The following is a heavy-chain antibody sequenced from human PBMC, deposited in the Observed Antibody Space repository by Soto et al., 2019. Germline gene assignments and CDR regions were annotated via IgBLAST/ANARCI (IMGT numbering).Heavy chain of an antibody. CDR2: ISYDGSDK. J-gene: IGHJ6*02. CDR1: GFTFSNYA. Sequence: GGSLRLSCAASGFTFSNYAMHWVRQAPGKGLEWVAVISYDGSDKYNANSVKGRFTISRDNSKNTLYLQMNSLRAEDTAVYYCARDTGPNGYNYYSLGMDVSGQGPTVTVSS. D-gene: IGHD5-18*01. CDR3: ARDTGPNGYNYYSLGMDV. V-gene: IGHV3-30-3*01.